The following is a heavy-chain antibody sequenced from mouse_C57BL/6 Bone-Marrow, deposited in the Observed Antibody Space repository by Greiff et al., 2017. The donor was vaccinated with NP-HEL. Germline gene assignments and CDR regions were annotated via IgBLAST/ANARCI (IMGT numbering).Heavy chain of an antibody. D-gene: IGHD3-3*01. J-gene: IGHJ1*03. Sequence: EVMLVESGGGLVKPGGSLKLSCAASGFTFSSYAMSWVRQTPEKRLEWVATISDGGSYTYYPDNVKGRFTISRDNAKINLYLQMSHLKSEDTAMYYCARDTGGKGSWYFDVWGTGTTVTVSS. V-gene: IGHV5-4*01. CDR1: GFTFSSYA. CDR2: ISDGGSYT. CDR3: ARDTGGKGSWYFDV.